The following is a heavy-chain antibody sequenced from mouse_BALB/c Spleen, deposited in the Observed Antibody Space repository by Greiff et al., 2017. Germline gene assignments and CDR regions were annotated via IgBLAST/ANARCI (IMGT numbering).Heavy chain of an antibody. V-gene: IGHV5-9-1*01. CDR3: ARHGNYDAMDY. Sequence: DVMLVESGGGLVKPGGSLKLSCAASGFTFSSYAMSWVRQTPEKRLEWVATISSGGSYTYYPDSVKGRFTISRDNAKNTLYLQMSSLRSEDTAMYYCARHGNYDAMDYWGQGTSVTVSS. J-gene: IGHJ4*01. D-gene: IGHD2-1*01. CDR2: ISSGGSYT. CDR1: GFTFSSYA.